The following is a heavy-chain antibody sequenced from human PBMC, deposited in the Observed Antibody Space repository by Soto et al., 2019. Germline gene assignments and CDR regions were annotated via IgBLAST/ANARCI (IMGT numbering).Heavy chain of an antibody. V-gene: IGHV3-7*01. Sequence: EVKLVESGGGLVQPGVSLRLSYAASGFTFRNYFLGLVRQAPGKGLEWVANINEDGSEEYYVDSVRGRFIISRDNARNSLFLQMNSLRAEDTAIYYSARIEIGSYDYWGQGSLVTVSS. CDR3: ARIEIGSYDY. J-gene: IGHJ4*02. CDR2: INEDGSEE. D-gene: IGHD1-26*01. CDR1: GFTFRNYF.